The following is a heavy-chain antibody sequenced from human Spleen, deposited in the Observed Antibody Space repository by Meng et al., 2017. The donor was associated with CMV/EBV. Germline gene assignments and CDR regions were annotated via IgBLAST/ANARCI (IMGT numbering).Heavy chain of an antibody. CDR2: IKEDGSEE. CDR1: GFTFTAHW. J-gene: IGHJ4*02. V-gene: IGHV3-7*01. Sequence: GESLKISCAASGFTFTAHWMSWVRQAPGKGLEWVAIIKEDGSEEYYVDSVKGRFTISRDNAKNSQYLQMNSLRAEDTAVYYCARIPVDSTSFMQEFYFDFWGQGTLVTVSS. D-gene: IGHD3-16*01. CDR3: ARIPVDSTSFMQEFYFDF.